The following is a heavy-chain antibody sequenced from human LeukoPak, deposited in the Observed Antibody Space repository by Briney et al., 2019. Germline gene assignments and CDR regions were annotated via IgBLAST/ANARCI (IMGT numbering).Heavy chain of an antibody. J-gene: IGHJ6*03. CDR3: GRAGFGTAYNRFYYYMDA. CDR2: IFHSGIA. CDR1: NYPITSDYY. V-gene: IGHV4-38-2*01. Sequence: PSETLSLTCAVSNYPITSDYYWVWIRRPPGQGLEWIGQIFHSGIAHYNPSLKSRVTMSVDTSRSQFSVNLNSVTAADTAVYFCGRAGFGTAYNRFYYYMDAWGKGTTVTVSS. D-gene: IGHD3-16*01.